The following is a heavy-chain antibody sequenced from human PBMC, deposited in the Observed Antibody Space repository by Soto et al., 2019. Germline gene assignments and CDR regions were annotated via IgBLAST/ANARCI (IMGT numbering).Heavy chain of an antibody. CDR3: ARDHLTAAGAFDI. D-gene: IGHD2-15*01. Sequence: SVKVSCKASGGTFSSYTISWVRQAPGQGLEWMGRIIPILGIANYAQKFQGRVTITADKSTSTAYMELSSLRSEDTAVYYCARDHLTAAGAFDIWGQGTMVTVS. J-gene: IGHJ3*02. V-gene: IGHV1-69*04. CDR1: GGTFSSYT. CDR2: IIPILGIA.